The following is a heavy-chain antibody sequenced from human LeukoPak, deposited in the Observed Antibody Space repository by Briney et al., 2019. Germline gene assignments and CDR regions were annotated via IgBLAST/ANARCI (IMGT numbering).Heavy chain of an antibody. CDR2: IRSKANNYAT. CDR1: GFTFSGSA. J-gene: IGHJ4*02. CDR3: TRGLTFGGVIVIPT. D-gene: IGHD3-16*02. V-gene: IGHV3-73*01. Sequence: GGSLRLSCAASGFTFSGSAMHWVRQASGKGLEWVGRIRSKANNYATLYGVSEKGRFTISRDDSRNTTYLQMNSLTPEDTAVYYCTRGLTFGGVIVIPTWGQGTLVTVSS.